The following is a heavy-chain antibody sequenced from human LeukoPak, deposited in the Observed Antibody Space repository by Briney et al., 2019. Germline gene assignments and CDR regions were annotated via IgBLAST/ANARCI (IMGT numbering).Heavy chain of an antibody. CDR3: ASLDFWSGYFDY. J-gene: IGHJ4*02. D-gene: IGHD3-3*01. Sequence: PSETLSLTCTVSGGSISSYYWSWIRQPPGKGLEWIGYIYYSGSTNYNPSLKSRVTISVDTSKNQFSLKLSSVTAVGTAVYYCASLDFWSGYFDYWGQGTLVTVSS. CDR1: GGSISSYY. V-gene: IGHV4-59*01. CDR2: IYYSGST.